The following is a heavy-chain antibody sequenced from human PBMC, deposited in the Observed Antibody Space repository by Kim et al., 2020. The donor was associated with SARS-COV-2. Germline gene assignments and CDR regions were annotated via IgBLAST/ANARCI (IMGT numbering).Heavy chain of an antibody. CDR3: AKCYHGYGNDDFDV. CDR2: VSGGGAKT. V-gene: IGHV3-23*01. CDR1: GFTFENYA. D-gene: IGHD5-12*01. Sequence: GGSLRLSCVASGFTFENYAMSWVRQAPGKGLEWVSYVSGGGAKTFYADSVKGRFTISRDISRETLYLQMNSLRAEDTAVYFCAKCYHGYGNDDFDVWGQGTIVTVSS. J-gene: IGHJ3*01.